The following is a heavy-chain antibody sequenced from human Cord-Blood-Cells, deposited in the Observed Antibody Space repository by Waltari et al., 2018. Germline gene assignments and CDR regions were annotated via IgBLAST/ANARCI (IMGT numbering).Heavy chain of an antibody. CDR3: ARAGIVVVPAAIQYFDY. V-gene: IGHV1-46*01. CDR1: GYTFTSYY. CDR2: INPSGGST. D-gene: IGHD2-2*01. Sequence: QVQLVQSGAEVKKPGASVKVSCKASGYTFTSYYMHWVRQAPGQGLEWMGIINPSGGSTNYEKKFVGRVTMTRDTSTSTVYMELSSLRSEDTAVYYCARAGIVVVPAAIQYFDYWGQGTLVTVSS. J-gene: IGHJ4*02.